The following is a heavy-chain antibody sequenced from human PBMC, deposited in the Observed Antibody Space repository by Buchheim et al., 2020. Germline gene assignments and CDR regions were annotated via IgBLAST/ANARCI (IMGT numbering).Heavy chain of an antibody. D-gene: IGHD1-26*01. CDR3: AREGREQPIDY. CDR2: INRDGREK. J-gene: IGHJ4*02. CDR1: GFTFSDYW. V-gene: IGHV3-7*01. Sequence: EVQLVESGGGLVQPGGSLRLSCAASGFTFSDYWMTWVRQAPGKGLEWVANINRDGREKNYVDSVKGRFTISRDNAKLSLNLQMNSLRAEDTAVYYCAREGREQPIDYWGQGTL.